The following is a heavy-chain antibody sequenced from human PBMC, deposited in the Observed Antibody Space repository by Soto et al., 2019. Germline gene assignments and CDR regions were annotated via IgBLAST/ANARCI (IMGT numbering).Heavy chain of an antibody. D-gene: IGHD6-13*01. CDR3: ARSPRSSPYFDY. J-gene: IGHJ4*02. CDR1: GYTFSNFW. V-gene: IGHV5-51*01. Sequence: GESLKISCQCSGYTFSNFWIGWVRQLPGKGLEWMGIIYPGDHETRYSPSFHGKVTISADKSINTAYLQWNSLEAWDTAFYFCARSPRSSPYFDYWGQGALVTVSS. CDR2: IYPGDHET.